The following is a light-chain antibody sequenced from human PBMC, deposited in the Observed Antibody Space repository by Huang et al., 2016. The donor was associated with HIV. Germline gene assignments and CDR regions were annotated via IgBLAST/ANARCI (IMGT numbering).Light chain of an antibody. CDR2: GAS. CDR3: QQFGSSPPLFT. CDR1: QRVSSRY. Sequence: EAVLTQSPGTLSLSPGEGATLSCRASQRVSSRYLAWYQQKPGQAPRLLIYGASTRAAGIPDRFNGSGSGTDFTLTISRLEPEDFAVYYCQQFGSSPPLFTFGPGTKVDIK. J-gene: IGKJ3*01. V-gene: IGKV3-20*01.